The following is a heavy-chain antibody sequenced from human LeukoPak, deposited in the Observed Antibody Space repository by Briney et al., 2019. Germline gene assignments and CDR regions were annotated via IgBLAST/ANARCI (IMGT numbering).Heavy chain of an antibody. CDR3: ARHDDYYDSTRDAFDI. CDR2: IYYSGST. J-gene: IGHJ3*02. D-gene: IGHD3-22*01. V-gene: IGHV4-59*08. Sequence: PSETLSLTCTVSGGSISSYYWSWIRQPPGKGLEWIGYIYYSGSTNYNPSLKSRVIISVDTSKNQFSLKLSSVTAADTAVYYCARHDDYYDSTRDAFDIWGQGTMVTVSS. CDR1: GGSISSYY.